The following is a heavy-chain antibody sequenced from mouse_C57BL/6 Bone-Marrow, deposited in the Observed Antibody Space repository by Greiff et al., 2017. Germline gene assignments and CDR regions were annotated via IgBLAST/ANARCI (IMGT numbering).Heavy chain of an antibody. D-gene: IGHD1-1*01. CDR1: GYTFTSYW. V-gene: IGHV1-52*01. J-gene: IGHJ2*01. CDR2: IDPSDSET. Sequence: QVQLQQPGAELVRPGSSVKLSCKASGYTFTSYWMHWVKQRPIQGLEWIGNIDPSDSETHYNQKFKDKATLTVAKSSSTAYMQLSSLTSEDSAVYYCARRGYYGSSRDYFDYWGQGTTLTVSS. CDR3: ARRGYYGSSRDYFDY.